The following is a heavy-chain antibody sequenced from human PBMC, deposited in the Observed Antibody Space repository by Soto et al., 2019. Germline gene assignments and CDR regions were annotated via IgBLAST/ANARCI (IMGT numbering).Heavy chain of an antibody. CDR3: ARIKWGLNYYNGMDV. CDR1: GYSFSDYF. D-gene: IGHD1-26*01. Sequence: QVQLVQSGAEVKKSGASVKVSCKPSGYSFSDYFIQWVRQAPGQGLEWVAWINPKTAATNYAKKFQGRGSLTWDTSSTTAYMELTRLRPDDTAVYYCARIKWGLNYYNGMDVWGQVTTVIVSS. CDR2: INPKTAAT. V-gene: IGHV1-2*02. J-gene: IGHJ6*02.